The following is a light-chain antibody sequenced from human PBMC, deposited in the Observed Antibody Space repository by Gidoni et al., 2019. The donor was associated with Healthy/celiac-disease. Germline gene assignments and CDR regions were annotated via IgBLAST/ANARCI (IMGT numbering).Light chain of an antibody. CDR2: GAS. J-gene: IGKJ4*01. Sequence: THPPVTLSVSPGERATLSCRASQSVSSNLAWYKQKPGQAPRLLIYGASSRATGIPARFSGSGSGTEFTLTISSLQSEDFAVYYCQQSNNWPLTFGGGTKVEIK. V-gene: IGKV3-15*01. CDR1: QSVSSN. CDR3: QQSNNWPLT.